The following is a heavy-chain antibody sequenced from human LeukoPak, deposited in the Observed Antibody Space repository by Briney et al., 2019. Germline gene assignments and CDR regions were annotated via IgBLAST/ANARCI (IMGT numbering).Heavy chain of an antibody. CDR2: IKQDGSEK. CDR3: ARADRLGAALLASFDY. D-gene: IGHD3-16*01. Sequence: PGGSLRLSCAASGFTFSSYWMSWVRQAPGKGLEWVANIKQDGSEKYYVDSVKGRFTISRDNAKNSLYLQMNSLRAEDTAVYYCARADRLGAALLASFDYWGQGTLVTVSS. J-gene: IGHJ4*02. CDR1: GFTFSSYW. V-gene: IGHV3-7*01.